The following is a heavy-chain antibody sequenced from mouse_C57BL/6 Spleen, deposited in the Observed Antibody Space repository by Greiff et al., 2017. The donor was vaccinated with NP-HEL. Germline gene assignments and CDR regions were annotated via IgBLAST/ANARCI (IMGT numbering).Heavy chain of an antibody. V-gene: IGHV1-82*01. CDR3: AICGAWFAY. Sequence: QVQLQQSGAELVKPGASVKISCTASGYAFSSSWMNWVKQRPGKGLEWIGWIYPGDGYTYYHGTFKGRATLTANKSSSTASLQLTSLTSEDSAVYFCAICGAWFAYWGQGTLVTVSA. J-gene: IGHJ3*01. CDR2: IYPGDGYT. CDR1: GYAFSSSW.